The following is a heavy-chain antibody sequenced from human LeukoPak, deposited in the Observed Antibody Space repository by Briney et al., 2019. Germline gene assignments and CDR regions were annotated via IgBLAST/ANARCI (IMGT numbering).Heavy chain of an antibody. V-gene: IGHV3-21*01. D-gene: IGHD4-17*01. CDR1: GFMLSGSA. CDR2: INDAGSHI. J-gene: IGHJ4*02. CDR3: ARDPAHYLRYGYFDY. Sequence: PGGSLRLSCAGSGFMLSGSAMNWVRQAPGKGLEWVSSINDAGSHIYYTDSVKGRFTISRDNAKNSLYLQMNSLRAEDSALYYCARDPAHYLRYGYFDYWGQGTLVTVSS.